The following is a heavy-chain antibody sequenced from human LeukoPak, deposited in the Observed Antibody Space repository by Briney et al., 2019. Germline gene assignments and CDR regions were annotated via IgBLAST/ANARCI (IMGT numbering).Heavy chain of an antibody. CDR1: GFTFSSYG. CDR3: AKDRRWELFDAFDI. CDR2: ISYDGSNK. J-gene: IGHJ3*02. Sequence: GGSLGLSCAASGFTFSSYGMHWVRQAPGKGLEWVAVISYDGSNKYYADSVKGRFIFSRDNSKNTVYLQMNSLRAEDTAVYYCAKDRRWELFDAFDIWGQGTMVTVSS. D-gene: IGHD1-26*01. V-gene: IGHV3-30*18.